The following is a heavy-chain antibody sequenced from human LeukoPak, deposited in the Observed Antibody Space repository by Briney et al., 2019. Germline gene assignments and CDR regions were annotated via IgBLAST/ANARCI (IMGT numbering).Heavy chain of an antibody. CDR3: ASSMITWGGVISNWFDP. CDR1: GGSISSYY. CDR2: IYYSGST. J-gene: IGHJ5*02. D-gene: IGHD3-16*01. V-gene: IGHV4-59*08. Sequence: SETLSLTCVVSGGSISSYYWSWIRQPPGKGLEWIGHIYYSGSTNYNPSLKSRVTISVDTSKNQFSLKMSSVTAADTAVYYCASSMITWGGVISNWFDPWGQGTLVTVSS.